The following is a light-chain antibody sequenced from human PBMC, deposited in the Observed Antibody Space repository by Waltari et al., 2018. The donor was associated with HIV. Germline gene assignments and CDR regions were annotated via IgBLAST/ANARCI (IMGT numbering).Light chain of an antibody. CDR1: RRSVGTVDV. V-gene: IGLV2-23*02. CDR3: CSFAGSNFV. Sequence: QSALTQPASASGSPGQAIPLSCPGSRRSVGTVDVISWYHHHPGTAPKLIISDVTDRPSGISNRFSGSKSGTTASLTISGLQAEDEAEYFCCSFAGSNFVFGSGTKVTVL. CDR2: DVT. J-gene: IGLJ1*01.